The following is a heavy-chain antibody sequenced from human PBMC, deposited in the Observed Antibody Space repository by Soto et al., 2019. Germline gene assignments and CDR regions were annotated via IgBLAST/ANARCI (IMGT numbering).Heavy chain of an antibody. CDR1: GFTFSSYG. J-gene: IGHJ6*03. CDR3: AKDGEPPRYPYCSGGSCYSSYYYYYMDV. Sequence: QVQLVESGGGVVQPGRSLRLSCAASGFTFSSYGMHWVRQAPGKGLEWVAVISYDGSNKYYADSVKGRFTISRDNSTNTLYLQMNSLRAEDTAVYYWAKDGEPPRYPYCSGGSCYSSYYYYYMDVWGKGTTVTVSS. D-gene: IGHD2-15*01. V-gene: IGHV3-30*18. CDR2: ISYDGSNK.